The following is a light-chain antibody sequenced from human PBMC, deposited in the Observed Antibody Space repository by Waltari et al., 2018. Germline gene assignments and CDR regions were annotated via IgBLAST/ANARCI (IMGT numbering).Light chain of an antibody. CDR1: SSNIGSNT. CDR3: AAWDDSLNGLYV. CDR2: SNN. J-gene: IGLJ1*01. Sequence: QSVLTQPPSASGTPGQRVTISCSGSSSNIGSNTVTWYQQLPGTAPKLLTYSNNQRPSGVPDRFAGSKSGTSASLAISGLQSEDEADYYCAAWDDSLNGLYVFGTGTKVTVL. V-gene: IGLV1-44*01.